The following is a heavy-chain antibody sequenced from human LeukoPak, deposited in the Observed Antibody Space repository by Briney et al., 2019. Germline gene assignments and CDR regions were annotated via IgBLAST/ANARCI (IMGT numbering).Heavy chain of an antibody. CDR3: AKDVTRYSSGYCYYPDY. V-gene: IGHV3-23*01. J-gene: IGHJ4*02. D-gene: IGHD3-22*01. CDR1: GFTFRNYA. Sequence: GGSLRLSCAASGFTFRNYAMSWVRQASGKGLEWVSTIRGSGGSTYYADSVNGRFTNSRYNSKSTLYLHMICLRAEGPNAHYCAKDVTRYSSGYCYYPDYWGQGTLVTVSS. CDR2: IRGSGGST.